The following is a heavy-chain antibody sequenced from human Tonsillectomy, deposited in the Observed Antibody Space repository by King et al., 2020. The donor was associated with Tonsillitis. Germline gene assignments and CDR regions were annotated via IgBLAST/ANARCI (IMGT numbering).Heavy chain of an antibody. V-gene: IGHV3-21*01. CDR2: ISSSSSYI. CDR3: ARDPEKHSEHQHWYFDL. D-gene: IGHD1-26*01. Sequence: VQLVESGGGLVKPGGSLRLSCAASGFTFSSYSMNWVRQAPGKGLEWVSSISSSSSYIYYADSMKGRFTISRDNAKNSLYLQMNSLRAEDTAVYYCARDPEKHSEHQHWYFDLWGRGTLVTVSS. J-gene: IGHJ2*01. CDR1: GFTFSSYS.